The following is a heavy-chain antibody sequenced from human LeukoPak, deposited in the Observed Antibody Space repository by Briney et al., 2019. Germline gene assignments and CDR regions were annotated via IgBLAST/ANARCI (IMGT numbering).Heavy chain of an antibody. Sequence: PGGSLRLSCAASGFTFSSAWMSWVRQAPGKGLEWVGHIKKKTNGGTTDYAAPVKGRFIISRDDSKNTLYLQMNSLRTEETAVYYCARGFCSSTNCYQGPFDFWGQGTLVTVSS. CDR1: GFTFSSAW. V-gene: IGHV3-15*01. J-gene: IGHJ4*02. CDR2: IKKKTNGGTT. D-gene: IGHD2-2*01. CDR3: ARGFCSSTNCYQGPFDF.